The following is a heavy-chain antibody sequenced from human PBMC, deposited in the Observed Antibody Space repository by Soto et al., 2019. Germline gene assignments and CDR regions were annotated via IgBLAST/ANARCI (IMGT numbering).Heavy chain of an antibody. J-gene: IGHJ4*01. CDR2: IRRSGDTT. CDR3: ATGHDSGDRLFDH. V-gene: IGHV3-23*01. Sequence: EVQLLESGGGLIQPGGSLRLSCAASGITFSSSVMNWVRQAPGKGLEWGSTIRRSGDTTYYADSVRGRFTISRDNSKNTLYLQMYSLRAVDTAVYYCATGHDSGDRLFDHWGHGTLVTVSS. D-gene: IGHD4-17*01. CDR1: GITFSSSV.